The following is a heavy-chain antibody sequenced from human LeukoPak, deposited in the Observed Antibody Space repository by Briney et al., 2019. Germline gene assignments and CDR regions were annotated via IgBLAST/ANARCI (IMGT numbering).Heavy chain of an antibody. V-gene: IGHV3-15*01. CDR1: GFTFSHAW. Sequence: GGSLRLSCTASGFTFSHAWMSWVRQAPGKGLEWVGRIKSKADGGTTDYAAPVKGRFTISRDDSKNTLFLQINSLKSEDTAVYYCTWGTGGNFDYWGQGTLVTVPS. D-gene: IGHD2-8*02. CDR2: IKSKADGGTT. J-gene: IGHJ4*02. CDR3: TWGTGGNFDY.